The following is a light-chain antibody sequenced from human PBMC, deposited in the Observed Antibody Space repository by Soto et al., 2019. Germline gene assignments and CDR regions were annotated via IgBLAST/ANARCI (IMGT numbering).Light chain of an antibody. CDR3: QQYNNWPPIT. V-gene: IGKV3-15*01. Sequence: EIVMTQSPATLSVSPGARAPLSCRASQSVSSNLAWYQQKPGQAPRLLIYGASTRATGTPARFSGSGSGTEFTLTISSLQSEDFAVYYCQQYNNWPPITFGQGTRLEIK. CDR2: GAS. J-gene: IGKJ5*01. CDR1: QSVSSN.